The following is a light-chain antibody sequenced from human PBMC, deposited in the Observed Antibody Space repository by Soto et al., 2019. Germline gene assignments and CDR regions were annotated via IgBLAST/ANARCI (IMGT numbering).Light chain of an antibody. J-gene: IGLJ3*02. Sequence: QLVLTQPPSASGTPGQRVTISCSGSSSNIGGNIVNWYQQLPGTAHKLLIFGNDQRPSWVPDRFSGSKSGTSASLAISGLQSEDEANYYCAAWDDSLNGVVLGGGTKVTVL. CDR1: SSNIGGNI. CDR3: AAWDDSLNGVV. CDR2: GND. V-gene: IGLV1-44*01.